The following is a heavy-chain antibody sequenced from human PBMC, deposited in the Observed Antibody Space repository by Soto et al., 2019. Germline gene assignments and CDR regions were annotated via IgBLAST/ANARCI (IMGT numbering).Heavy chain of an antibody. Sequence: SETLSLTCTVSGGSISSGGYYWSWIRQHPGKGLEWIGYIYYSGSTYYNPSLKSRVTISVDTSKNQFSLKLSSVTAADTAVYYCARTAVAGTYYYYYGMDVWGKGTTVTVSS. J-gene: IGHJ6*04. CDR3: ARTAVAGTYYYYYGMDV. CDR1: GGSISSGGYY. D-gene: IGHD6-19*01. V-gene: IGHV4-31*03. CDR2: IYYSGST.